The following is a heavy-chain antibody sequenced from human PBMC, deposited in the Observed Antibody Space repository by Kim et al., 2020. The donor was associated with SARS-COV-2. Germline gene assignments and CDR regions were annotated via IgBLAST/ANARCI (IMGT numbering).Heavy chain of an antibody. CDR3: AKDIGEYSYVWRDYYYGMDD. J-gene: IGHJ6*02. V-gene: IGHV3-9*01. CDR1: GFTFDDYA. D-gene: IGHD5-18*01. Sequence: GGSLRLSCAASGFTFDDYAMHWVRQAPGKGLEWVSGISWNSGSIGYADSVKGRFTISRDNAKNSLYLQMNSLRAEDTALYYCAKDIGEYSYVWRDYYYGMDDWGQGTTVTVSS. CDR2: ISWNSGSI.